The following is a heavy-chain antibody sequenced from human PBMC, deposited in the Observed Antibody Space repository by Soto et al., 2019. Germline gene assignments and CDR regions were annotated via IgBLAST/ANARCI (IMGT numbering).Heavy chain of an antibody. Sequence: GASVKVSCKASGGTFSSYAISWVRQAPGQGLEWMGGIIPIFGTANYAQKFQGRVTITADESTSTAYMELSSLRSEDTAVYYCARERDYYYHGTDVWGQGTTVTVSS. CDR2: IIPIFGTA. CDR3: ARERDYYYHGTDV. V-gene: IGHV1-69*13. CDR1: GGTFSSYA. J-gene: IGHJ6*02.